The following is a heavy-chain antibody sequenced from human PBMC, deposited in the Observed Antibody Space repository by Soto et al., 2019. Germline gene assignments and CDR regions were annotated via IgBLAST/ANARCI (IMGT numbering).Heavy chain of an antibody. D-gene: IGHD3-9*01. J-gene: IGHJ6*02. CDR3: ARAHYDILTGLNHYSYGMDV. CDR1: GGTFSSYA. CDR2: IIPIFGTA. Sequence: SVKVSCKASGGTFSSYAISWVRQAPGQGLEWMGGIIPIFGTANYAQKFQGRVTITADKSTSTAYMELSSLRSEDTAVYYCARAHYDILTGLNHYSYGMDVWGQGTTVTVCS. V-gene: IGHV1-69*06.